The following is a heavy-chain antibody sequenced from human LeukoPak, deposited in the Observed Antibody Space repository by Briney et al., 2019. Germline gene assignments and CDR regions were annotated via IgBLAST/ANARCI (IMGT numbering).Heavy chain of an antibody. Sequence: KPSETLSLTCTVSGGSISSGDSFWSWIRQPAGKGLEWVGRIYTSGDTNYNPSLNSRVSVSVDTSMNQFSLNLTSVTAADTAVYFCAREHNFYDSRGYHHYYMDVWGKGTTVIVSS. D-gene: IGHD3-22*01. J-gene: IGHJ6*03. CDR2: IYTSGDT. CDR3: AREHNFYDSRGYHHYYMDV. V-gene: IGHV4-61*02. CDR1: GGSISSGDSF.